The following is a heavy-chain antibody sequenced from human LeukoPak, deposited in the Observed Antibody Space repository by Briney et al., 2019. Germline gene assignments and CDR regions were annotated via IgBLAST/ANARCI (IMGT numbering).Heavy chain of an antibody. CDR1: GYTFIDYY. J-gene: IGHJ4*02. Sequence: ASVKVSCKASGYTFIDYYIHWVRQAPGQGLEWMGWINPHSGGTNYAQKFQGRVAVTRDTSITTAYMELRRLTSDDTAVYYCARARYNSSWYHFDYWGQGALVSVSS. CDR2: INPHSGGT. V-gene: IGHV1-2*02. D-gene: IGHD6-13*01. CDR3: ARARYNSSWYHFDY.